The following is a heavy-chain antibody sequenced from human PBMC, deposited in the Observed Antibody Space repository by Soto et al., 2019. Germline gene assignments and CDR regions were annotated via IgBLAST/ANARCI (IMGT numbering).Heavy chain of an antibody. D-gene: IGHD6-13*01. Sequence: ASVKVSCKASGYTFTSYYMHWVRQAPGQGLEWMGIINPSGGSTSYAQKFQGRVTMTRDTSTSTVYMELSSLRSEDTAVYYCARGGGMGIAARLYFDYWGQGTLVTVSS. V-gene: IGHV1-46*01. J-gene: IGHJ4*02. CDR1: GYTFTSYY. CDR3: ARGGGMGIAARLYFDY. CDR2: INPSGGST.